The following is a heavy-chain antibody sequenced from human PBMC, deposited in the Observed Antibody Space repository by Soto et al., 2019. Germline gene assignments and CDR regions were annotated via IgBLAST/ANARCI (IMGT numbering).Heavy chain of an antibody. CDR1: GGSISSYY. D-gene: IGHD2-15*01. CDR3: ARPRSYCSGGSCDAFEI. V-gene: IGHV4-59*08. CDR2: IYYSGST. J-gene: IGHJ3*02. Sequence: SETLSLTCTVSGGSISSYYWSWIRQPPGKGLEWIGYIYYSGSTNYNPSLKSRVTISVDTSKNQFSLKLSSVTAADTAVYYCARPRSYCSGGSCDAFEIWGQGTMVTVSS.